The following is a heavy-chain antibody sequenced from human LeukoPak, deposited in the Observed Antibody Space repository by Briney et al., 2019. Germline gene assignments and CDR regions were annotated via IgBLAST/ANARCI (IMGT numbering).Heavy chain of an antibody. CDR3: ARGTTMVRGSQAWFDP. CDR2: IYTSGST. CDR1: GGSISSYY. V-gene: IGHV4-4*07. Sequence: SETLSLTCTVSGGSISSYYWSWIRQPAGKGLEWIGRIYTSGSTNYNPSLKSRVTMSVDTSKNQFSLKLSSVTAADTAVYYCARGTTMVRGSQAWFDPWGQGTLVTVSS. D-gene: IGHD3-10*01. J-gene: IGHJ5*02.